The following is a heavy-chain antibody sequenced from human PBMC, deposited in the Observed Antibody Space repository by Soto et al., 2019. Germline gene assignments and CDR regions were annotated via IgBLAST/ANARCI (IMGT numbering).Heavy chain of an antibody. CDR1: GGSFSGYY. J-gene: IGHJ4*02. V-gene: IGHV4-59*01. CDR3: ARDDRYGGNSGFDY. D-gene: IGHD2-21*02. CDR2: IYYSGST. Sequence: SETLSLTCAVYGGSFSGYYWSWIRQPPGKGLEWIGYIYYSGSTNYNPSLKSRVTISVDTSKNQFSLKLSSVTAADTAVYYCARDDRYGGNSGFDYWGQGTLVTVSS.